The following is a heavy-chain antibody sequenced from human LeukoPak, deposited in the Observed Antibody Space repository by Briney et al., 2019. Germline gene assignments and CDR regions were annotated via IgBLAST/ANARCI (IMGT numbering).Heavy chain of an antibody. V-gene: IGHV3-7*01. J-gene: IGHJ4*02. Sequence: GGSLRLSCAASGFTFSDYWMTWVRQAPGRGLECMANIKEDGSETYYVDSVEGRFTISRDNAKNSLYLQTNSLRAEDTAVYYCARATIFGVVSALGPLDSWGQGTLVTVSS. D-gene: IGHD3-3*01. CDR3: ARATIFGVVSALGPLDS. CDR1: GFTFSDYW. CDR2: IKEDGSET.